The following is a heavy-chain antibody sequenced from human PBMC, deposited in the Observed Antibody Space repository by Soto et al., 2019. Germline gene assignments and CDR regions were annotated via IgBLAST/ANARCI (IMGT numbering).Heavy chain of an antibody. D-gene: IGHD6-6*01. CDR3: ATASSVGARLGFY. CDR2: FDPEDGET. Sequence: ASVKVSCKVSGYTLTELSMHWVRQAPGKGLEWMGGFDPEDGETIYAQKFQGRVTMTEDTSTDTAYMELSRLRSEDTAVYYCATASSVGARLGFYWGQGTLVTVSS. V-gene: IGHV1-24*01. J-gene: IGHJ4*02. CDR1: GYTLTELS.